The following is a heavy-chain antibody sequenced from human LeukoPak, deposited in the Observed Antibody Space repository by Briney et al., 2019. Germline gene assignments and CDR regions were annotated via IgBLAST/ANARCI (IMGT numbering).Heavy chain of an antibody. V-gene: IGHV4-31*03. J-gene: IGHJ4*02. CDR3: ARASDDILTGGSDY. D-gene: IGHD3-9*01. Sequence: SETLSLTCTVSGGSISSGGYYWSWIRQHPGKGLEWIGYIYYGGSTYYNPSLKSRVTISVDTSKNQFSLKLSSVTAADTAVYYCARASDDILTGGSDYWGQGTLVTVSS. CDR1: GGSISSGGYY. CDR2: IYYGGST.